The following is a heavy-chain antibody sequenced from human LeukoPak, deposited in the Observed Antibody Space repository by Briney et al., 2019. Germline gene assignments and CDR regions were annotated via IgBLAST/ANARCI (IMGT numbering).Heavy chain of an antibody. CDR1: EFTFSTYW. CDR2: INQDGSET. J-gene: IGHJ4*02. D-gene: IGHD6-13*01. V-gene: IGHV3-7*01. Sequence: PGGSLRLSCAASEFTFSTYWMTWVRQAAGKGLEWVANINQDGSETYYVDSVKGRFTISRDKAKNSLYLQMNSLRAEDTAVYYCARDIAAPGSYWGQGTLVTVSS. CDR3: ARDIAAPGSY.